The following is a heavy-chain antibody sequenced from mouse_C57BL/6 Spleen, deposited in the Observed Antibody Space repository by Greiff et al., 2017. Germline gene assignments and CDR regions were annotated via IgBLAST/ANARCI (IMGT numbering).Heavy chain of an antibody. CDR1: GFTFSDYG. J-gene: IGHJ3*01. CDR3: AKGGYGSSSWFAY. D-gene: IGHD1-1*01. Sequence: VQLKESGGGLVKPGGSLKLSCAASGFTFSDYGMHWVRQAPEKGLEWVAYISSGSSTIYYADTVKGRFTISRDNAKNTLFLQMTSLRSEDTAMYYCAKGGYGSSSWFAYWGQGTLVTVSA. V-gene: IGHV5-17*01. CDR2: ISSGSSTI.